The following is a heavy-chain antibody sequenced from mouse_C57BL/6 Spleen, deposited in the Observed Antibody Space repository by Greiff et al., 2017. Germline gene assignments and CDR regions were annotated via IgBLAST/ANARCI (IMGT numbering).Heavy chain of an antibody. D-gene: IGHD2-1*01. CDR1: GYTFTSYW. Sequence: QVQLKQPGAELVKPGASVKVSCKASGYTFTSYWMHWVKQRPGQGLEWIGRIHPSDSDTNYNQKFKGKATLTVDKSSSTAYMQLSSLTSEDSAVYYCALDYGNYYFDYWGQGTTLTVSS. J-gene: IGHJ2*01. CDR2: IHPSDSDT. CDR3: ALDYGNYYFDY. V-gene: IGHV1-74*01.